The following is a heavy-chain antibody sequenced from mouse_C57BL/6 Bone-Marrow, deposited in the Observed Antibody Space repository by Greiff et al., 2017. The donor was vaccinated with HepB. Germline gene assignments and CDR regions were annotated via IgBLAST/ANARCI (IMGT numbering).Heavy chain of an antibody. CDR1: EYEFPSHD. CDR3: ARLGSLPFDY. CDR2: INSDGGST. Sequence: EVKLMESGGGLVQPGESLKLSCESNEYEFPSHDMSWVRKTPEKRLELVAAINSDGGSTYFPDTMERRFIISRDNTKKTLYLQMSSLRSEDTSLYYCARLGSLPFDYWGQGTTLTVSS. V-gene: IGHV5-2*01. D-gene: IGHD1-1*01. J-gene: IGHJ2*01.